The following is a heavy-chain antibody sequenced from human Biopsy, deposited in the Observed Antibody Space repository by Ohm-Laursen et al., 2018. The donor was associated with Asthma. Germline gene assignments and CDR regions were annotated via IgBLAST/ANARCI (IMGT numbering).Heavy chain of an antibody. CDR3: ARTYYDFLTGQVKDVFGV. J-gene: IGHJ3*01. CDR2: INAGNGNT. CDR1: GYTFINFA. D-gene: IGHD3-9*01. Sequence: SSVKVSCKASGYTFINFAIHWVRQAPGQRLEWMGWINAGNGNTKFSRKFQGRVTITRDTSASTAYMELRSLRSEDTATYYCARTYYDFLTGQVKDVFGVWGQGTMVTVSS. V-gene: IGHV1-3*01.